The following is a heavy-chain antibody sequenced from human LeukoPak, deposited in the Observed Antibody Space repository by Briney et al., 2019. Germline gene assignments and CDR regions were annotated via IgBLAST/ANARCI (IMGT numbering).Heavy chain of an antibody. V-gene: IGHV4-38-2*02. CDR1: GYSISSGYY. CDR2: INHSGST. D-gene: IGHD2-2*01. Sequence: PSETLSLTCTVSGYSISSGYYWGWIRQPPGKGLEWIGEINHSGSTNYNPSLKSRVTISVDTSKNQFSLKLSSVTAADTAVYYCARGAVVVVPAVITLYYYYYMDVWGKGTTVTVSS. J-gene: IGHJ6*03. CDR3: ARGAVVVVPAVITLYYYYYMDV.